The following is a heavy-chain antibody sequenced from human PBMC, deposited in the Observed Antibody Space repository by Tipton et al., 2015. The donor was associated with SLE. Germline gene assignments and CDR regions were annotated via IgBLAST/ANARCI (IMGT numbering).Heavy chain of an antibody. CDR1: GFTFTNNW. Sequence: GSLRLSCAASGFTFTNNWMTWVRQAPGKGLEWVAHIKPDGSEEFYVDSVRGRFIISRDNAKSSLYLQMNSLRAEDTAVYYCATDFKGHFDSWGRGTLVTLS. CDR2: IKPDGSEE. V-gene: IGHV3-7*01. CDR3: ATDFKGHFDS. J-gene: IGHJ4*02.